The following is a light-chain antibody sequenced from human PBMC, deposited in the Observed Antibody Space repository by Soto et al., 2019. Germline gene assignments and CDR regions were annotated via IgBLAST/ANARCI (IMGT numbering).Light chain of an antibody. CDR3: QQYNNWPWT. V-gene: IGKV3-15*01. Sequence: EIVMTQSPATLSVSPGERATLSCRASQSVSSNLAWYQQKPGQAPRLLIYGASTRATGIPARFSGSGSGXEFTXXIXSLQSEDFAVYYCQQYNNWPWTFGQGTKVEIK. CDR2: GAS. J-gene: IGKJ1*01. CDR1: QSVSSN.